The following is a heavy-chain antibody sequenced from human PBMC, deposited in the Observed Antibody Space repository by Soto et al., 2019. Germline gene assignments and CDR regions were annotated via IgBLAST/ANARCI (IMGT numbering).Heavy chain of an antibody. J-gene: IGHJ5*02. CDR2: IYQTGST. CDR3: ARVIAGTTRASWFDP. D-gene: IGHD1-7*01. Sequence: PSETLALTCPVSGYSISSGGYSWSWVRQPPGKGLEWIGFIYQTGSTNYNPSLKSRVTMSVDTSKNQFSLKLSSVTAADTAVYYCARVIAGTTRASWFDPWGQGTLVTVSS. CDR1: GYSISSGGYS. V-gene: IGHV4-30-2*01.